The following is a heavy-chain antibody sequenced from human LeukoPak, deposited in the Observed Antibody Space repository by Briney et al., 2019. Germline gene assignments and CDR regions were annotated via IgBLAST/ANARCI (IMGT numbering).Heavy chain of an antibody. Sequence: SETLSLTCTVSGGSMSSYYWSWIRQPAGKGLEWIGRIFTSGHTNYNPSLNSRVTMSVDTSKNQFSLKLSSVTAADTAVYHCARSYDVSGHSVGFDYWGQGILVTVSS. CDR2: IFTSGHT. V-gene: IGHV4-4*07. D-gene: IGHD3-22*01. CDR1: GGSMSSYY. J-gene: IGHJ4*02. CDR3: ARSYDVSGHSVGFDY.